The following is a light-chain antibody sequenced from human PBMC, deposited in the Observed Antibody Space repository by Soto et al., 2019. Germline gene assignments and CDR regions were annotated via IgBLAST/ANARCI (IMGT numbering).Light chain of an antibody. CDR1: SGSVSTNYY. CDR3: VLYMGSGIWV. J-gene: IGLJ3*02. CDR2: STN. V-gene: IGLV8-61*01. Sequence: QAVVTQEPSFSVSPGGTVTLTCGLNSGSVSTNYYPSWYQQTPGQPPRTLIYSTNTRSSGVPDRFSGSILGNKAALTITGAQADDESDYYCVLYMGSGIWVFGGGTKLTVL.